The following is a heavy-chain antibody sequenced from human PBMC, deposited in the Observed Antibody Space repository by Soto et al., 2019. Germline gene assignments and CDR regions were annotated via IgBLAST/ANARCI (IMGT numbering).Heavy chain of an antibody. CDR3: AKHGHQPYYYYVLDV. J-gene: IGHJ6*02. V-gene: IGHV1-18*01. CDR2: SSGYNGDT. Sequence: QGHLVQTGAEVKKPGASVKVSCKASGYTFTSYVSSWVRQAPGRGLGWMGWSSGYNGDTNYAQKLQGRVTMTIDTSTTAADMGRRRLKSDEAHGSRWAKHGHQPYYYYVLDVWGQGPTVTVS. CDR1: GYTFTSYV.